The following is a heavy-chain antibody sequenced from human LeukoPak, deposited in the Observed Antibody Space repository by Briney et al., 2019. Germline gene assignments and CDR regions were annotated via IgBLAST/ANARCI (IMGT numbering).Heavy chain of an antibody. Sequence: PGGSLRLSCAASGFSFTTYWMTWIPQAPEKGLEWGAHISEDGSVKYYIDSVKGRSTISRDNAKNSVYLQMNDLRVEDTAVYYCVGEAPGYWGQGAMVTVSS. D-gene: IGHD2-2*01. V-gene: IGHV3-7*01. CDR1: GFSFTTYW. CDR2: ISEDGSVK. CDR3: VGEAPGY. J-gene: IGHJ4*02.